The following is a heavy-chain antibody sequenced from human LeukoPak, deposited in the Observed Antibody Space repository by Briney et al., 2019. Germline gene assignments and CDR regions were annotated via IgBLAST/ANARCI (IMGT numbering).Heavy chain of an antibody. D-gene: IGHD2-2*03. V-gene: IGHV4-30-2*01. J-gene: IGHJ4*02. CDR2: IYHSGST. Sequence: PSETLSLTCAVSGGSISSGGYSWSWIRQPPGKGLEWIGYIYHSGSTYYNPSLKSRVTISVDRSKNQFSLKLSSVTAADTAVYYCARGLGRDGYCSSTSCSPSRFDYWGQGTLVTVSS. CDR3: ARGLGRDGYCSSTSCSPSRFDY. CDR1: GGSISSGGYS.